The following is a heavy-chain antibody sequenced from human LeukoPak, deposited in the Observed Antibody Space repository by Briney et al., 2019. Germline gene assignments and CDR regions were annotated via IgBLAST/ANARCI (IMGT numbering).Heavy chain of an antibody. CDR1: GYTFTGYY. J-gene: IGHJ4*02. V-gene: IGHV1-2*02. CDR3: GRVSVRGVSRDFDY. Sequence: ASVKVSCKASGYTFTGYYMHWVRQAPGQGLEWMGWINPNSGGTNYVQKFQGRVTMTRDTSISTAYMELSRLRSDDTAVYYCGRVSVRGVSRDFDYWGQGTLVTVSS. D-gene: IGHD3-10*01. CDR2: INPNSGGT.